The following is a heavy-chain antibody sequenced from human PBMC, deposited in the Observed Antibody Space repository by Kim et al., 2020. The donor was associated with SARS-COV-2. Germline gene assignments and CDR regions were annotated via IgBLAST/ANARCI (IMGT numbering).Heavy chain of an antibody. V-gene: IGHV4-4*07. CDR3: TRGSGWYGN. J-gene: IGHJ4*02. D-gene: IGHD6-19*01. CDR1: GGSINSYS. CDR2: FYTSGST. Sequence: SETLSLTCTVSGGSINSYSWSWIRQPAGKGLEWIGCFYTSGSTNYNPSFKSRVTMSVDRSKNQFSLKLSSVTAADTAVYYCTRGSGWYGNWGQGTLVTVS.